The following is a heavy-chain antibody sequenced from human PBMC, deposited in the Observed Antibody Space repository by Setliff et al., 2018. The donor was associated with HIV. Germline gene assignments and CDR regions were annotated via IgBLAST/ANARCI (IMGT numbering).Heavy chain of an antibody. CDR3: ARGGWSVDTAMVQPLD. V-gene: IGHV3-30*02. Sequence: PGGSLRLSCAASGFTFSSYGIHWVRQAPGKGLEWVAFIWYDGSNKYYGDSVKGRFTISRDNSKNTLYLQMNSLRAEDSAMYYCARGGWSVDTAMVQPLDWGQGTLVTVSS. CDR1: GFTFSSYG. CDR2: IWYDGSNK. J-gene: IGHJ4*02. D-gene: IGHD5-18*01.